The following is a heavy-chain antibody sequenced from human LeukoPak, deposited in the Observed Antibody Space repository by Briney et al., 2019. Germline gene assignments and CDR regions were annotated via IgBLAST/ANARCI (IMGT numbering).Heavy chain of an antibody. CDR3: ASGETRGYSSGWYHYY. Sequence: SETLSLTCAVYGGSFSDYYWGWIRQPPGKGLEWIGSIYHSGSTYYNPSLKSRVTISVDTSKNQFSLKLSSVTAADTAVYYCASGETRGYSSGWYHYYWGQGTLVTVSS. D-gene: IGHD6-19*01. CDR1: GGSFSDYY. J-gene: IGHJ4*02. CDR2: IYHSGST. V-gene: IGHV4-38-2*01.